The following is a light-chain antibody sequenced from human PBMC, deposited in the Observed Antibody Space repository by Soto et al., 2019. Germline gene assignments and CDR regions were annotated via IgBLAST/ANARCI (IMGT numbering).Light chain of an antibody. CDR1: QNVDSN. V-gene: IGKV3-15*01. Sequence: EIVMTQSPATLSVSPGERVTLSCRASQNVDSNLVWFQQKPGLAPRLLLYGASTRATGVPVRFSGSGSGTEFTLTISSLQSEDFGVYYCQQYNKWPTWTFGQGTKVEVK. J-gene: IGKJ1*01. CDR2: GAS. CDR3: QQYNKWPTWT.